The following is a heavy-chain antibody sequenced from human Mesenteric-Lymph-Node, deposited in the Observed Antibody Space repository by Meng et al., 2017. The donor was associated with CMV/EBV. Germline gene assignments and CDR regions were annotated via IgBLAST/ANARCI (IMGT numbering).Heavy chain of an antibody. D-gene: IGHD2-2*02. CDR2: IYYSGRT. CDR1: GGSFSSSSYY. Sequence: SETLSLTCTVSGGSFSSSSYYWGWIRQPPGKGLEWIGSIYYSGRTYYNPSLKSRVTISVDTSKNQFSLKLSSVTAADTAVYYCARLGYCSSTSCYSYYYYGMDVWGQGTTVTVSS. J-gene: IGHJ6*02. CDR3: ARLGYCSSTSCYSYYYYGMDV. V-gene: IGHV4-39*01.